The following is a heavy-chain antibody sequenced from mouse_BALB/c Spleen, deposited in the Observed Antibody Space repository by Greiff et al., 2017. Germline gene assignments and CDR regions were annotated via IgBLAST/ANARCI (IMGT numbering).Heavy chain of an antibody. CDR2: IWAGGST. CDR3: ARDGKYGNFYAMDY. J-gene: IGHJ4*01. V-gene: IGHV2-9*02. D-gene: IGHD2-10*02. Sequence: VKVVESGPGLVAPSQSLSITCTVSGFSLTSYGVHWVRQPPGKGLEWLGVIWAGGSTNYNSALMSRLSISKDNSKSQVFLKMNSLQTDDTAMYYCARDGKYGNFYAMDYWGQGTSVTVSS. CDR1: GFSLTSYG.